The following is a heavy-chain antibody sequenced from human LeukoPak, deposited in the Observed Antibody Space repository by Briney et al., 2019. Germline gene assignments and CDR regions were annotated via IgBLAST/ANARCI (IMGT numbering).Heavy chain of an antibody. D-gene: IGHD2-8*01. Sequence: GGSLRLSCAASGFTFSSQNMNWARQAPGKGLEWVAYISTSGDSTKYADSVEGRFTISRDNVENSLYLLMNSLRVDDTAVYYCVKNGWLDYCGHGIVVTVSS. J-gene: IGHJ5*01. CDR1: GFTFSSQN. CDR3: VKNGWLDY. CDR2: ISTSGDST. V-gene: IGHV3-21*01.